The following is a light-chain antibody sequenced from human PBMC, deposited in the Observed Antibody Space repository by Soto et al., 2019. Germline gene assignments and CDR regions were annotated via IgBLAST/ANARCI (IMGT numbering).Light chain of an antibody. CDR3: QQYNNWPPLT. CDR1: QSVSSN. CDR2: GAS. V-gene: IGKV3-15*01. J-gene: IGKJ3*01. Sequence: EIVRTQSPATLSVSPGERATLSCRASQSVSSNLAWYQQKPGQAPRLLIYGASTRATGIPARFSGSGSGTEFTLNISSLQSEDFAVYYCQQYNNWPPLTFGPGTKVDI.